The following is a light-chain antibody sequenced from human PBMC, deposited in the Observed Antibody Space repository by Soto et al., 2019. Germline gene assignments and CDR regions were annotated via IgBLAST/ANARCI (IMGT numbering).Light chain of an antibody. CDR3: QQYDNLPPLLT. V-gene: IGKV1-33*01. J-gene: IGKJ4*01. Sequence: DIQMTQSPSSLSASVGDRVTITCQASQGISNYLNWYQQKPGKAPKLLTYDASNLETGVPSRFSGSGSGTDFTFTISSLQPEDIATYYCQQYDNLPPLLTVGGGTKVEIK. CDR2: DAS. CDR1: QGISNY.